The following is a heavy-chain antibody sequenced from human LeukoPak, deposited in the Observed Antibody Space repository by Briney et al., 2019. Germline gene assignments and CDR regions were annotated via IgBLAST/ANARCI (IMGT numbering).Heavy chain of an antibody. CDR1: GGSISSGSYY. CDR3: ARERYYDYMDV. J-gene: IGHJ6*03. CDR2: IYTSGST. V-gene: IGHV4-61*02. D-gene: IGHD3-3*01. Sequence: SQTLSLTCTVSGGSISSGSYYWSWIRQPAGKGLEWIGRIYTSGSTNYNPSLKSRVTISVDTSKNQFSLKLSSVTAADTAVYYCARERYYDYMDVWDKGTTVTVSS.